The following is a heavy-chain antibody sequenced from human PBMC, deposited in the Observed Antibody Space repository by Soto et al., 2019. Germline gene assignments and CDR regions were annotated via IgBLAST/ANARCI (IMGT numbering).Heavy chain of an antibody. CDR2: IYYSGST. J-gene: IGHJ4*02. CDR3: ARGGAMAPTCLGY. V-gene: IGHV4-39*01. CDR1: GGSISSSSYY. D-gene: IGHD5-18*01. Sequence: QLQLQESGPGLVKPSETLSLTCTVSGGSISSSSYYWGWIRQPPGKGLEWIGSIYYSGSTYYNPSLKSRVTISVDTSKNQFSLKLSSVTAADTAVYYCARGGAMAPTCLGYWGQGTLVTVSS.